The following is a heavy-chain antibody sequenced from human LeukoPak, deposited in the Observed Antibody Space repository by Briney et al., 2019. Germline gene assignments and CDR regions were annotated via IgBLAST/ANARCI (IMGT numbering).Heavy chain of an antibody. J-gene: IGHJ4*02. CDR2: ISAYNGNT. V-gene: IGHV1-18*04. CDR1: GYTITNNY. Sequence: ASVKVSCKASGYTITNNYMHWVRQAPGQGLEWMGWISAYNGNTNYAQKLQGRVTMTTDTSTSTAYMELRGLRSDDTAVYYCARVGRSGYYGFDYWGQGTLVTVSS. CDR3: ARVGRSGYYGFDY. D-gene: IGHD3-22*01.